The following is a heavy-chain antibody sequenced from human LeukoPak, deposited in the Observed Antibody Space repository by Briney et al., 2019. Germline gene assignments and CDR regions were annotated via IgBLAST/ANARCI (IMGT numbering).Heavy chain of an antibody. Sequence: GGSLRLSCAASGFTFSSFAMSWVRQAPGKGLEWVSSISGSGGSTYYADSVKGRFIISRDNSKNTLYLQMNSLRAEDTAVYYCAKNPRQARPGDFQHWGQGTLVTVSS. CDR1: GFTFSSFA. D-gene: IGHD6-6*01. CDR3: AKNPRQARPGDFQH. CDR2: ISGSGGST. V-gene: IGHV3-23*01. J-gene: IGHJ1*01.